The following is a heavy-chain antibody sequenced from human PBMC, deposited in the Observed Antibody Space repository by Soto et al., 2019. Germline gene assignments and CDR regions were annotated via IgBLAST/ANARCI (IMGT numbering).Heavy chain of an antibody. D-gene: IGHD6-19*01. CDR1: GGTIRSPDW. J-gene: IGHJ5*02. V-gene: IGHV4-4*02. Sequence: SETLSLTCGVSGGTIRSPDWCTWVRQPPGKGLEWIGEIFQSGSTNYTPSLESRVTISVDKSKNQFSLTLTSVTAADTAVYFCARGRGRYSSGWSWFDPWGQGILVTVSS. CDR3: ARGRGRYSSGWSWFDP. CDR2: IFQSGST.